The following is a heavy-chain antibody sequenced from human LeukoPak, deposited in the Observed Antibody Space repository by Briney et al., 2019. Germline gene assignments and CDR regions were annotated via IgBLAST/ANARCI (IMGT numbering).Heavy chain of an antibody. J-gene: IGHJ6*02. CDR3: ARDGTYSSSWRYGMDV. CDR1: GFTFSSYS. V-gene: IGHV3-21*01. D-gene: IGHD6-13*01. Sequence: GGSLRLSCAASGFTFSSYSMNWVRQAPGKGLEWVSPISSSSSYIYYADSVKGRFTISRDNAKNSLYLQMNSLRAEDTAVYYCARDGTYSSSWRYGMDVWGQGTTVTVSS. CDR2: ISSSSSYI.